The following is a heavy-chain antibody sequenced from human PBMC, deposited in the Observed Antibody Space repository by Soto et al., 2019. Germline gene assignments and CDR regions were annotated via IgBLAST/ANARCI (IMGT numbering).Heavy chain of an antibody. V-gene: IGHV3-30*18. J-gene: IGHJ1*01. D-gene: IGHD6-13*01. Sequence: GGSLRLSCAASGFTFSSYGMHWVRQAPGKGLEWVAVISYDGSNKYYADSVKGRFTISRDNSKNTLYLQMNSLRAEDTAVYYCAKWAAAAPGYFQHWGQGTLVTVSS. CDR3: AKWAAAAPGYFQH. CDR1: GFTFSSYG. CDR2: ISYDGSNK.